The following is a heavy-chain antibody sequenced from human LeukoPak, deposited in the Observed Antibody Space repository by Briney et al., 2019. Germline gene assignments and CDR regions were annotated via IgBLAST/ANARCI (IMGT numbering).Heavy chain of an antibody. V-gene: IGHV1-2*02. Sequence: ASVKVSCKESGYSFTDYYMHWVRHAPGQGLEWMGWINPKSGDTKYAQKFQGRITMTRDTSISTSHMELSRLRSDDTAVYYCARERCTTAGCDKSFDSWGQGTLITVSS. D-gene: IGHD2/OR15-2a*01. CDR1: GYSFTDYY. CDR3: ARERCTTAGCDKSFDS. CDR2: INPKSGDT. J-gene: IGHJ4*02.